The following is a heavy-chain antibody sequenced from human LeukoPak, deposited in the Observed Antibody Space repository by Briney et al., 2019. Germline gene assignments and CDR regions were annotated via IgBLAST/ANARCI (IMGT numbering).Heavy chain of an antibody. V-gene: IGHV4-39*07. CDR1: GASISSSRFY. Sequence: PSETLSLTCTVSGASISSSRFYWGWIRQPPGKGLEWIGNLYYSGSTYYNPSLKSRVTISVDTSKNQFSLKLSSVTAADTAVYYCARENQYWSATLDAWGQGTLVTVSS. J-gene: IGHJ5*02. CDR3: ARENQYWSATLDA. D-gene: IGHD2-15*01. CDR2: LYYSGST.